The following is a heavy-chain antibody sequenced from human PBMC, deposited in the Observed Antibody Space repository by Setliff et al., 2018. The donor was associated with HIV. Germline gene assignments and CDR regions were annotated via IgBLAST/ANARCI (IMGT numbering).Heavy chain of an antibody. D-gene: IGHD6-19*01. CDR2: MNPNSGNT. CDR3: ARGRPFRGAVAGPAHFAY. J-gene: IGHJ4*02. Sequence: ASVKVSCKASGYTFTNYDIYWLRQASGQGLEWMGWMNPNSGNTGYAQKFQGRVTITRNTSISTAFMELSSLRSEDTAVYYCARGRPFRGAVAGPAHFAYWGQGTLVT. V-gene: IGHV1-8*03. CDR1: GYTFTNYD.